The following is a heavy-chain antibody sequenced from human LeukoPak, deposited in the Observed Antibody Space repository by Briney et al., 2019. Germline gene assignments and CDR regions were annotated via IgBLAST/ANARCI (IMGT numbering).Heavy chain of an antibody. CDR2: ISYDGSNK. J-gene: IGHJ4*02. Sequence: PGRSLRLSCAASGFTFSTYGMHRIRQAPGKGLEWVAVISYDGSNKYYADSVKGRFTISRDNSKNTLYLQMNSLRAEDTAVYYCVTGNPKSFDYWGQGTLVTVSS. CDR3: VTGNPKSFDY. V-gene: IGHV3-30*03. CDR1: GFTFSTYG. D-gene: IGHD1-1*01.